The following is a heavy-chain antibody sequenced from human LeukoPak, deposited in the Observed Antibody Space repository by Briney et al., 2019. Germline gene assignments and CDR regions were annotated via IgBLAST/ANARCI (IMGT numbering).Heavy chain of an antibody. J-gene: IGHJ4*02. V-gene: IGHV4-30-4*08. D-gene: IGHD1-26*01. CDR1: GGSISSGDYY. CDR2: IYYSGST. Sequence: SETLSLTCTVSGGSISSGDYYWSWIRQPPRKGLEWIGYIYYSGSTYYNPSLKSRVTISVDTSKNQFSLKLSSVTAADTAVYYCARVVGAQPHFDYWGQGTLVTVSS. CDR3: ARVVGAQPHFDY.